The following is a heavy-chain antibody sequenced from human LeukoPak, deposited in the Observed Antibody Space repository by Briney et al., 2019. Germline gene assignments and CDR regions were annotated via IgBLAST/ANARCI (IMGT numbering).Heavy chain of an antibody. CDR1: GGSVSSGGYY. Sequence: PSETLSLTCNVSGGSVSSGGYYWNWIRQPPGKGLEWIGHVSYSGSTNYNPSLKSRVAISLDTSKNQFSLKLSSMTAADTAVYFCARDPKSAVGYYYYGMEVWGQGTTVTVFS. CDR2: VSYSGST. D-gene: IGHD6-19*01. V-gene: IGHV4-61*08. J-gene: IGHJ6*02. CDR3: ARDPKSAVGYYYYGMEV.